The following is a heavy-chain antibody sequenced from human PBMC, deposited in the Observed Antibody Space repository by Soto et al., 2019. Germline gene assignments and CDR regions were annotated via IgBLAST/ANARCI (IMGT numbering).Heavy chain of an antibody. V-gene: IGHV3-30-3*01. D-gene: IGHD3-10*01. CDR3: ARDLRGIQDRYYFDN. CDR1: GFAFNKYS. Sequence: GGSLRLSCAASGFAFNKYSMHWVRQAPGKGLEWVGVILYDGVNKYYEDSVKGRLTISTDNPKNTLYLQVNSLRGDDTAIYYCARDLRGIQDRYYFDNGGRGTLVTVSS. J-gene: IGHJ4*01. CDR2: ILYDGVNK.